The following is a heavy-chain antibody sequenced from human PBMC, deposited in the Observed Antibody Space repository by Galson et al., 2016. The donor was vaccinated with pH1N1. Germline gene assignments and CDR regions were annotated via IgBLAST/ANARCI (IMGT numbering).Heavy chain of an antibody. CDR2: LYYSGST. CDR1: GGSINSYY. V-gene: IGHV4-59*13. J-gene: IGHJ3*02. CDR3: ASAGYSSGWYGIGAFNI. Sequence: LTCTVSGGSINSYYWGWIRQPPGKGLEWIGYLYYSGSTSYNSSLTGRVYISQDTSRNQFSLKLSSVTAADTAVYFCASAGYSSGWYGIGAFNIWGQGTLVSVS. D-gene: IGHD6-13*01.